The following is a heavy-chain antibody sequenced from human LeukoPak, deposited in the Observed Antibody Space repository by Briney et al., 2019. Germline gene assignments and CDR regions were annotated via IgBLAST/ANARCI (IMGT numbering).Heavy chain of an antibody. CDR3: TKRRGGYNNWDF. V-gene: IGHV3-23*01. Sequence: GGSLRLSCAASGFTFSSYAMSWVRQAPGKGLEWVSTIGFSGGDTYYADSVKGRFTISRDNSKNTLDLQMNSLSAEDTAMYYCTKRRGGYNNWDFRGQGTLVTVSS. CDR2: IGFSGGDT. J-gene: IGHJ4*02. D-gene: IGHD5-24*01. CDR1: GFTFSSYA.